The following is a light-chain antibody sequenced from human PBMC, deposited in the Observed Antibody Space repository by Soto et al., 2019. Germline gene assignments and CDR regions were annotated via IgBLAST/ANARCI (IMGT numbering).Light chain of an antibody. CDR2: EVS. CDR3: ISYAGSNNLV. CDR1: SSDVGGYDY. V-gene: IGLV2-8*01. J-gene: IGLJ2*01. Sequence: QSALTQPPSASGSPGQSVAISCTGTSSDVGGYDYVSWYQQHPGKVPKLMIYEVSKRPSGVPDRFSGSKSGNTASLTVSGLQAEDEADDYCISYAGSNNLVFGGGTKLTVL.